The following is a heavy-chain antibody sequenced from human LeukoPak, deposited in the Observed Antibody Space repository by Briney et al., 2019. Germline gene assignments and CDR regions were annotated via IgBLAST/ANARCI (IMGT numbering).Heavy chain of an antibody. CDR1: GYTFTSYY. D-gene: IGHD2-15*01. Sequence: ASVKVSCKASGYTFTSYYMHWVRQAPGQGLEWMGIINPSGGSTSYAQKFQGRVTMTRDTSTSTVYMELSSLRSEDMAVYYCARDPSLHCSGGSCYYFDYWGQGTLVTVSS. J-gene: IGHJ4*02. CDR3: ARDPSLHCSGGSCYYFDY. V-gene: IGHV1-46*01. CDR2: INPSGGST.